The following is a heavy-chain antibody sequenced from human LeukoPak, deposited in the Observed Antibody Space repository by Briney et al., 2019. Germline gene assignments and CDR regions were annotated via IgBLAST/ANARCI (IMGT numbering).Heavy chain of an antibody. Sequence: ASVKVSCKASGYTFTNFGISWARQAPGQGLEWMGWISGYNDNANYAQKFRGRLTMTTDTSTTTAYMELRNLRSDDTAVYYCARDGTTTDDYWGQGTLVTVSS. CDR3: ARDGTTTDDY. CDR2: ISGYNDNA. CDR1: GYTFTNFG. V-gene: IGHV1-18*01. D-gene: IGHD1-26*01. J-gene: IGHJ4*02.